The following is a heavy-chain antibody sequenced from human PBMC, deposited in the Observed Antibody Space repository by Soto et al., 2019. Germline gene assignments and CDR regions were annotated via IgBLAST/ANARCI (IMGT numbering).Heavy chain of an antibody. D-gene: IGHD1-26*01. J-gene: IGHJ4*02. Sequence: RASVKVSCKASGYIFLNYAIHWVRQAPGQRLEWMGWINAGNGNTKYSQKFQGRVTITRDTSASTAYMELSSLRSEDTAVYYCARVLGDSGSYMAYWGQGTLVTVSS. CDR2: INAGNGNT. CDR1: GYIFLNYA. V-gene: IGHV1-3*01. CDR3: ARVLGDSGSYMAY.